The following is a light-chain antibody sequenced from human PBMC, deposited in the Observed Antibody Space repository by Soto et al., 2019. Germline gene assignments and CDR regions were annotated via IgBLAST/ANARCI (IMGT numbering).Light chain of an antibody. CDR1: SAHSSYA. V-gene: IGLV4-69*01. J-gene: IGLJ2*01. Sequence: QSVLTQSPSASASLRASVKLTCTLSSAHSSYAIAWHQQQPEKGPRYLMKLNSDGSHSKRDGNPDRFSGSSTGAERCLTIGCLLSEDEGAYYCQTLGTGPVVFGGGSKRTV. CDR2: LNSDGSH. CDR3: QTLGTGPVV.